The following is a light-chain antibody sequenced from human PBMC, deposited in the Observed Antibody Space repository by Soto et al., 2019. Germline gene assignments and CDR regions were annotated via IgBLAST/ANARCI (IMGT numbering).Light chain of an antibody. J-gene: IGKJ1*01. CDR1: QGIGNA. Sequence: IQMTQSPSSLSASVGDRVTISCRASQGIGNALGWYQQKPGKAPKLLIYAASSLQSGVPSRFSGSGSGTDFTLTISSLQPEDFATYYCQQSYSTPCAFGQGTKV. CDR2: AAS. CDR3: QQSYSTPCA. V-gene: IGKV1-39*01.